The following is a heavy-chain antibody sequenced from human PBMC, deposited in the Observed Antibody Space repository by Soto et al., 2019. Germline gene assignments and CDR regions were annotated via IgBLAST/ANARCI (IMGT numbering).Heavy chain of an antibody. V-gene: IGHV3-30-3*01. CDR3: ARTRGGHSGYDYPVYFDY. J-gene: IGHJ4*02. CDR2: ISYDGSNK. CDR1: GFTFSSYA. D-gene: IGHD5-12*01. Sequence: QVQLVESGGGVVQPGRSLRLSCAASGFTFSSYAMHWVRQAPGKGLEWVAVISYDGSNKYYADSVKGRFTISRDNSKNTLYLQMNSLRAEDTAVYYCARTRGGHSGYDYPVYFDYWGQGTLVTVSS.